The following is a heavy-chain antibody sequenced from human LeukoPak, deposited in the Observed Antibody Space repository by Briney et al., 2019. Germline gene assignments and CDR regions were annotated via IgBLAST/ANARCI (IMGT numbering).Heavy chain of an antibody. CDR1: GGSFSGYY. CDR2: INDSAST. Sequence: SETLSLACAVYGGSFSGYYWSWIRQPPGKGLEWIGEINDSASTNYNPSLKSRATISVDTSKNQFSLKLSSVTAADTAVYYCASGSSRFDPWGQGTLVTVSS. D-gene: IGHD6-13*01. V-gene: IGHV4-34*01. CDR3: ASGSSRFDP. J-gene: IGHJ5*02.